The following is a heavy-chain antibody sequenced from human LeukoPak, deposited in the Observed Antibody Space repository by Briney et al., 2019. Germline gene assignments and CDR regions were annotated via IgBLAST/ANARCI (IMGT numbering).Heavy chain of an antibody. CDR3: ARVWGSYRYPFDY. Sequence: GASVKVSCEASGYTFTNYAMNWVRQAPGQGLEWMGWINPNSDGTNYAQKFQGRVTMTRDTSISTAYMELSRLRSDDTAVYYCARVWGSYRYPFDYWGQGTLVTVSS. CDR2: INPNSDGT. CDR1: GYTFTNYA. J-gene: IGHJ4*02. V-gene: IGHV1-2*02. D-gene: IGHD3-16*02.